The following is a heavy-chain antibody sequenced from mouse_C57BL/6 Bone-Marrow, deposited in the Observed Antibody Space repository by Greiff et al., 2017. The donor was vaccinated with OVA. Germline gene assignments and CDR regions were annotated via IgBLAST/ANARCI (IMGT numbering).Heavy chain of an antibody. J-gene: IGHJ4*01. D-gene: IGHD1-1*01. Sequence: VQGVESGPGLVQPSQSLSITCTVSGFSLTSYGVHWVRQSPGKGLEWLGVIWSGGSTDYNAAFISRLSISKDNSKSQVFFKMNSLQADDTAIYYCATNYGGVNYAMDYWGQGTSVTVSS. CDR2: IWSGGST. V-gene: IGHV2-2*01. CDR3: ATNYGGVNYAMDY. CDR1: GFSLTSYG.